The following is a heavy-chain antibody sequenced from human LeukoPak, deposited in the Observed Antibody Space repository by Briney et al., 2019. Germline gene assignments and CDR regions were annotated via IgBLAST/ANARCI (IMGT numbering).Heavy chain of an antibody. CDR1: GGSISRYY. D-gene: IGHD6-13*01. CDR3: ARDRAAGIFDC. Sequence: SETLSLTCTVSGGSISRYYWSWIRQPPGKGLEWIGYIYNIGSTNYNPSLKSRVTISVDTSKNQISLKVSSVTAADTAVYYCARDRAAGIFDCWGQGTPVTVSS. V-gene: IGHV4-59*01. CDR2: IYNIGST. J-gene: IGHJ4*02.